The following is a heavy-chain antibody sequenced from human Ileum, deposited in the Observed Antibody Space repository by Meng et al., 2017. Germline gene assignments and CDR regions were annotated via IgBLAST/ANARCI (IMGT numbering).Heavy chain of an antibody. D-gene: IGHD4-23*01. V-gene: IGHV1-18*01. CDR2: ISAYSGNT. CDR3: ARDTVGTTLGDY. J-gene: IGHJ4*02. Sequence: QVQLVQSGAEGKKPGAAVKVSCKASGYIFTRYGIGWVRQAPGQGLEWMGWISAYSGNTKYAQKLQGRVTMTTDTSTSTAYMELRNLRSSDTAVYYCARDTVGTTLGDYWGQGTLVTVSS. CDR1: GYIFTRYG.